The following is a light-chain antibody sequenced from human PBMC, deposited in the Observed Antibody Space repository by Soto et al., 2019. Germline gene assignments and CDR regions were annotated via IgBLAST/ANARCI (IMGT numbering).Light chain of an antibody. CDR1: ESIDRW. V-gene: IGKV1-5*03. J-gene: IGKJ4*01. Sequence: EIEVTLSNYTLSASVGDRVTSTCRASESIDRWLAWHQQKPGRAPKLLISKASSLESGVPSRFSGSASGAAFTLTISSLQPEDFATYYCPQYDSFPFPFGGGTKVDIK. CDR2: KAS. CDR3: PQYDSFPFP.